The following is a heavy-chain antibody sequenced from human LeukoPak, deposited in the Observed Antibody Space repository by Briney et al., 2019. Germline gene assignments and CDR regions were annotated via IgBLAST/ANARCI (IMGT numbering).Heavy chain of an antibody. CDR3: ARQDMAADILVVPAASEY. CDR2: IYYSGST. V-gene: IGHV4-39*01. CDR1: GGSISSSSYY. J-gene: IGHJ4*02. Sequence: SETLSLTCTVSGGSISSSSYYWGWIRQPPGKGLEWIGSIYYSGSTYYNPSLKSRVTISVDTSKNQFSLKLSSVTAADTAVYYCARQDMAADILVVPAASEYWGQGTLVTVSS. D-gene: IGHD2-2*01.